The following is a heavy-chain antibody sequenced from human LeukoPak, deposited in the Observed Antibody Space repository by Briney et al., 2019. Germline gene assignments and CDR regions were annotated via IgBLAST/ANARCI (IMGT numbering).Heavy chain of an antibody. Sequence: PSETLPLTCAVYGGSFSGYYWSWIRQPAGKGLEWIGRIYTSGSTNYNPSLKSRVTMSVDTSKNQFSLKLSSVTAADTAVYYCARDRGGYYNTETDYWGQGTLVTVSS. J-gene: IGHJ4*02. CDR3: ARDRGGYYNTETDY. D-gene: IGHD3-22*01. CDR2: IYTSGST. V-gene: IGHV4-4*07. CDR1: GGSFSGYY.